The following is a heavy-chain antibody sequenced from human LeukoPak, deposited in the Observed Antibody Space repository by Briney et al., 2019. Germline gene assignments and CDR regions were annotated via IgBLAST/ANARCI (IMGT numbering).Heavy chain of an antibody. Sequence: GGSLRLSRAASDFTFSTYGMSWVRQAPGKGLEWVSGINWNGGNTAYADSVKGRFTISRDNAKNSLYLQMNSLRAEDTALYYCARAFFPTVGAYDYWGQGTLVTVSS. D-gene: IGHD1-26*01. CDR2: INWNGGNT. J-gene: IGHJ4*02. CDR3: ARAFFPTVGAYDY. CDR1: DFTFSTYG. V-gene: IGHV3-20*04.